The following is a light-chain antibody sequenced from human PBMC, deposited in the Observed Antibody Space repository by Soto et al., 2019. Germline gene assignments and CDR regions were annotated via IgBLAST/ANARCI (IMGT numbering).Light chain of an antibody. CDR1: SSDVGGYNF. V-gene: IGLV2-14*01. J-gene: IGLJ2*01. Sequence: QSVLTQPASVSGSPGQSITISCTGTSSDVGGYNFVSWYQQHPGKAPKLMISEVSNRPSGVSNRFSGSKSGNTASLTISGLQAEDEADYYCSSYTSRSTVVFSGGTKLTVL. CDR3: SSYTSRSTVV. CDR2: EVS.